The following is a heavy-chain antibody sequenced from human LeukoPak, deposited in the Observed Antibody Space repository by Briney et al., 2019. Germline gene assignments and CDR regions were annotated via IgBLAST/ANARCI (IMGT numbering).Heavy chain of an antibody. Sequence: GGSLRLSCAASGFTFSDYYMSRIRQAPGKGLEWVSYISSSGSTIYYADSVKGRFTISRDNAKNSLYLQMNSLRADDTAVYYCARDSDEEYRPSFDHWGQGTLVTVSS. D-gene: IGHD2/OR15-2a*01. CDR3: ARDSDEEYRPSFDH. J-gene: IGHJ4*02. CDR1: GFTFSDYY. V-gene: IGHV3-11*01. CDR2: ISSSGSTI.